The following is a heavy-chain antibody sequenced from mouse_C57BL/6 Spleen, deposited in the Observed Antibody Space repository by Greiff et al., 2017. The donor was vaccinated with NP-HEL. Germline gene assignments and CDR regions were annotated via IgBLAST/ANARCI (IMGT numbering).Heavy chain of an antibody. J-gene: IGHJ2*01. D-gene: IGHD1-1*01. CDR2: IHPNSGST. CDR1: GYTFTSYW. CDR3: ARSHDYYGSSDDY. Sequence: QVQLQQPGAELVKPGASVKLSCKASGYTFTSYWMHWVKQRPGQGLEWIGMIHPNSGSTNYNEKFKSKATLTVDKSSSTAYMQLSSLTSEDSAVYYCARSHDYYGSSDDYWGQGTTLTVAS. V-gene: IGHV1-64*01.